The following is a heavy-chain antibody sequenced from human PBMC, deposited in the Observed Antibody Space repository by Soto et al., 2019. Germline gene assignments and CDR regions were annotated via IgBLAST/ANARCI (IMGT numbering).Heavy chain of an antibody. V-gene: IGHV3-23*01. J-gene: IGHJ4*02. Sequence: EVQLLESGGGLVQPGGSLRLSCAASGITFSRYAMSWVRQAPGKGLEWVSAISGSGGSTYYADSVKGRFTISRDNSKNTLYLQMNSLRVEDTAVYYCAKGVLEWLLHWGQGTVVTVSA. CDR3: AKGVLEWLLH. D-gene: IGHD3-3*01. CDR1: GITFSRYA. CDR2: ISGSGGST.